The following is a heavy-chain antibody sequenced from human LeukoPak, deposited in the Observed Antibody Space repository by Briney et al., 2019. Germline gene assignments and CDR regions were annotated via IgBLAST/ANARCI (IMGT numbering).Heavy chain of an antibody. CDR3: ARDGDDCSSTSCYSGDWFDP. J-gene: IGHJ5*02. CDR2: IYTSGST. CDR1: GGSISSYY. V-gene: IGHV4-4*07. D-gene: IGHD2-2*01. Sequence: SETLSLTCTVSGGSISSYYWSWIRQPAGKGLEWIGRIYTSGSTNHNPSLKSRVTMSVDTSKNQFSLKLSSVTAADTAVYYCARDGDDCSSTSCYSGDWFDPWGQGTLVTVSS.